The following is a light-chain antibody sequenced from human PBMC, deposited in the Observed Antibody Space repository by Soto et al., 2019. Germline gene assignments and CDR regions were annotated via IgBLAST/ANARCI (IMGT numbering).Light chain of an antibody. CDR2: EVS. CDR1: QSIGSW. J-gene: IGKJ1*01. Sequence: DIQMTQSPSTLSASLGDRVTITCRASQSIGSWLAWYQQKPGKAPNLLIYEVSSLESGVPSRFSGSGSGTEFTLSISSLQPDDIATYYCQHYNSYSTTFGQGTKVDIK. CDR3: QHYNSYSTT. V-gene: IGKV1-5*01.